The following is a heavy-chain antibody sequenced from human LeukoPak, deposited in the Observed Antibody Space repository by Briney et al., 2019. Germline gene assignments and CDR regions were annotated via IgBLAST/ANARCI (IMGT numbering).Heavy chain of an antibody. Sequence: ASVKVSCKVSGYTLTELSMHWVRQAPGKGLEWMGGFDPEDGETIYAQKFQGRVTMTEDTSTDTAYMELSSLRSKDTAVYYCATDYYDSSGFPGSYYYYGMDVWGQGTTVTVSS. V-gene: IGHV1-24*01. J-gene: IGHJ6*02. CDR3: ATDYYDSSGFPGSYYYYGMDV. D-gene: IGHD3-22*01. CDR1: GYTLTELS. CDR2: FDPEDGET.